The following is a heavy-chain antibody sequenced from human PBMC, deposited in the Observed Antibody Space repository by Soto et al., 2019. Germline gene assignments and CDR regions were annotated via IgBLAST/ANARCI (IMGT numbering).Heavy chain of an antibody. D-gene: IGHD2-2*01. Sequence: QVQLVQSGAEVKKPGSSVKVSCKASGGTFSSYVISWVRQAPGQGLEWMGGIIPIFGTANYAQKFQGRVTITADESTSTAYMELSSLRSEDTAVYYCARRETVPAAMEQLVRGDYYYYGMDVWGQGTTVTVSS. CDR1: GGTFSSYV. CDR3: ARRETVPAAMEQLVRGDYYYYGMDV. V-gene: IGHV1-69*01. CDR2: IIPIFGTA. J-gene: IGHJ6*02.